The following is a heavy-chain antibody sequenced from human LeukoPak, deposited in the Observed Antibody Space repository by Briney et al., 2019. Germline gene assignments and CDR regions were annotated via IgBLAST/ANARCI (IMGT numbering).Heavy chain of an antibody. CDR2: IYTSGST. CDR3: ARAEIGSAIRDYYFDY. CDR1: GGSISSYY. J-gene: IGHJ4*02. V-gene: IGHV4-4*07. Sequence: SETLSLTCTVSGGSISSYYWSWIRQPAGKGLEWIGRIYTSGSTNYNPSLKSRVTISVDTSKNQFSLKLSSVTAADTAVYYCARAEIGSAIRDYYFDYWGQGTLVTVSS. D-gene: IGHD2-2*01.